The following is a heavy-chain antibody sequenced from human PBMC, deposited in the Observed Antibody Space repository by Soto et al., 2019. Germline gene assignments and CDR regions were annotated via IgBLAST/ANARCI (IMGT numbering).Heavy chain of an antibody. V-gene: IGHV1-18*01. CDR2: ISAYSADA. CDR1: GYTFTSFS. D-gene: IGHD5-12*01. Sequence: QVQLLQSGAEVKRPGASLRVSCKASGYTFTSFSITWVRQAPGQGLEWMGWISAYSADAKSTQKFQDRLTMTTDTSTNTAYMELRSLRSDDTAVYYCARVRGFDYWFFLDFWGQGTLVTVSS. J-gene: IGHJ4*02. CDR3: ARVRGFDYWFFLDF.